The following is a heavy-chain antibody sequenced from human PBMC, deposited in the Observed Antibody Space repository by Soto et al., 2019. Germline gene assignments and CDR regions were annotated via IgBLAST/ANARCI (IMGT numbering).Heavy chain of an antibody. CDR1: GGSISSGDYY. J-gene: IGHJ4*02. Sequence: SETLSLTYTVSGGSISSGDYYWSWIRQPPGKGLEWIGYIYYSGSTYYNPSLKSRVTMSVDTSKNQFSLKLSSVTAADTAVYYCARDLGFVDTAMVPFGYWGQGTLVTVSS. V-gene: IGHV4-30-4*01. D-gene: IGHD5-18*01. CDR2: IYYSGST. CDR3: ARDLGFVDTAMVPFGY.